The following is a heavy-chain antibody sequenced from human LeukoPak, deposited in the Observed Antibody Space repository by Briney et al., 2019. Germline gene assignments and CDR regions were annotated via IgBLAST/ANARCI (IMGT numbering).Heavy chain of an antibody. J-gene: IGHJ5*02. CDR1: GFTLDDYA. V-gene: IGHV3-9*01. CDR2: ISWNSGSI. CDR3: AKDLYSSSWHWFDP. D-gene: IGHD6-13*01. Sequence: GGSLRLSCAASGFTLDDYAMHWVRQAPGKGLEWVSGISWNSGSIGYADSVKGRFTISRDNAKNSLYLQMNSLRAEDTALYYCAKDLYSSSWHWFDPWGQGTLVTVSS.